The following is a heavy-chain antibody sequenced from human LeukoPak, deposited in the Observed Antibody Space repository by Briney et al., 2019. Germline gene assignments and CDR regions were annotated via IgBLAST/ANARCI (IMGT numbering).Heavy chain of an antibody. CDR3: AKDLDSSGLFDY. J-gene: IGHJ4*02. V-gene: IGHV3-66*01. CDR2: IYSGGST. D-gene: IGHD3-22*01. CDR1: GFTVSSNY. Sequence: GGSLRLSCAASGFTVSSNYMSWVRQAPGKGLEWVSVIYSGGSTYYADSVKGRFTISRDISKNTLYLQMNSLRAEDTAVYYCAKDLDSSGLFDYWGQGTLVTVSS.